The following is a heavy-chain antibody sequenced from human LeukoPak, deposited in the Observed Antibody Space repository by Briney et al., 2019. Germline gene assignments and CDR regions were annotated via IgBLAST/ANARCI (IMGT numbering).Heavy chain of an antibody. CDR2: IYYSGST. CDR3: ARAAMVRGVIADY. V-gene: IGHV4-31*03. CDR1: GGSITSGGYY. D-gene: IGHD3-10*01. J-gene: IGHJ4*02. Sequence: SETLSLTCTVSGGSITSGGYYWCLIRQPPAKRVWFVGYIYYSGSTYYNPSLKSRVTISVDTSKNQFSLKLSSVTAADTAVYYCARAAMVRGVIADYWGQGTLVTVSS.